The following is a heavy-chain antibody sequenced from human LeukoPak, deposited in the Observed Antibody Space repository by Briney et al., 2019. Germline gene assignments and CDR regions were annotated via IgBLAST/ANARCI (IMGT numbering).Heavy chain of an antibody. CDR2: ISGSGGSA. CDR1: GFTFSSYG. J-gene: IGHJ4*02. Sequence: GRSLRLSCAASGFTFSSYGMHWVRQAPGKGLEWVSAISGSGGSAYHADSVKGRFTISRDNSKNALYLQMYSLRAEDTAVYYCAKPHYCTNGVCPSFFDYWGQGTLVTVSS. D-gene: IGHD2-8*01. CDR3: AKPHYCTNGVCPSFFDY. V-gene: IGHV3-23*01.